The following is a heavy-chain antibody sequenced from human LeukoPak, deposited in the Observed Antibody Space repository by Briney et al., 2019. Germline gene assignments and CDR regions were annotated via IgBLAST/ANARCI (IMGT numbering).Heavy chain of an antibody. J-gene: IGHJ4*02. CDR2: ISSSSSYI. Sequence: GGSLRLSCAASGFTFSSYSMNWVRQAPGKGLEWVSSISSSSSYIYYADSVKGRFTISRDNSKNTLYLQMNSLRAEDTAVYYCARADIWFGAYYFDYWGQGTLVTVSS. CDR3: ARADIWFGAYYFDY. D-gene: IGHD3-10*01. V-gene: IGHV3-21*01. CDR1: GFTFSSYS.